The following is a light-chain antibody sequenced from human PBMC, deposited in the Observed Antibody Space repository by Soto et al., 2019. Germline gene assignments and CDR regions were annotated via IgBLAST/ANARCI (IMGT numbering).Light chain of an antibody. CDR3: QQSYSTPIT. CDR1: LNIGRY. Sequence: DIQMTQSPSSLSASVGDRVIITCRASLNIGRYLNWHQQKPGKAPNLLISAASSLQSGVPSRFSGSGSGTDFTLTIISLQPEDFATYYCQQSYSTPITFGQGTRLEIK. J-gene: IGKJ5*01. V-gene: IGKV1-39*01. CDR2: AAS.